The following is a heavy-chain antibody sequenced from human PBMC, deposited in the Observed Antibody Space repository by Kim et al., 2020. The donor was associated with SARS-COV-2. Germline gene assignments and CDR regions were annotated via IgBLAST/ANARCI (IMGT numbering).Heavy chain of an antibody. CDR1: GYNFISYW. CDR3: ASRPRVGGEFDY. CDR2: IDPSDSYT. J-gene: IGHJ4*02. D-gene: IGHD3-16*01. Sequence: GESLKISCKGSGYNFISYWITWVRQMPGKGLEWMGRIDPSDSYTNYSPSFQGHVTISVDKSISTAYLQWGSLKASDTAMYYCASRPRVGGEFDYWGQGTLVTVSS. V-gene: IGHV5-10-1*01.